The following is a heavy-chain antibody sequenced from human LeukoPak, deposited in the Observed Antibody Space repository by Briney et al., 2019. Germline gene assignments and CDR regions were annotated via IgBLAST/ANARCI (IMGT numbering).Heavy chain of an antibody. CDR1: GFTFSSYA. Sequence: GGSLRLSCAASGFTFSSYAMSWVRQAPGKGLEWVSAISGSGGSTYYEDSVKGRFTISRHNSKNTLYLEINRLRPDDTAVYYCAGGGGDYNPFDYWGQGTLVTVSS. CDR3: AGGGGDYNPFDY. D-gene: IGHD4-17*01. J-gene: IGHJ4*02. V-gene: IGHV3-23*01. CDR2: ISGSGGST.